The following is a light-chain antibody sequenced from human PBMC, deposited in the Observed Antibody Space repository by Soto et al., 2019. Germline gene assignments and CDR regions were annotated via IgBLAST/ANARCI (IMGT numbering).Light chain of an antibody. CDR2: EVS. Sequence: QSVLTQPPSASGSPGQSVTISCTGTSSDVGGYNYVSWCQQYPGKAPKLMIYEVSKRPSGVPDRFSGSKSGKTASLTVSWLQPEDEADYYCTSYAGSNIWVFGGGTKLTVL. CDR1: SSDVGGYNY. J-gene: IGLJ3*02. V-gene: IGLV2-8*01. CDR3: TSYAGSNIWV.